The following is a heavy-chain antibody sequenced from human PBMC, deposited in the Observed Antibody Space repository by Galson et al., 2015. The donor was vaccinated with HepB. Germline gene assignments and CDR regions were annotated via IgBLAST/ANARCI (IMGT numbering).Heavy chain of an antibody. CDR3: SRTLPGIDLDY. V-gene: IGHV3-73*01. CDR1: GFAFSGSD. J-gene: IGHJ4*02. CDR2: IRAKANSYAT. Sequence: SLRLSCAVSGFAFSGSDIHWVRQASGKGLEWLGRIRAKANSYATAYAAPVKGRFTVSRDDSKNSLYLQMDSLKTEDTAVYYCSRTLPGIDLDYWGQGTLVTVSS. D-gene: IGHD3-3*02.